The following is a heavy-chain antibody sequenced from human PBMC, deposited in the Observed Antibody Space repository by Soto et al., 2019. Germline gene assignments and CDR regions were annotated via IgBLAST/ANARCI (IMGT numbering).Heavy chain of an antibody. V-gene: IGHV4-31*03. J-gene: IGHJ6*03. D-gene: IGHD4-17*01. CDR1: GGSISSGGYY. CDR3: ARRAKGGDYYYYYYMDV. CDR2: IYYSGST. Sequence: QVQLQESGPGLVKPSQTLSLTCTVSGGSISSGGYYWSWIRQHPGKGLEWIGYIYYSGSTYYNPSLKRRVTISVDTSKNQFSLKLSSVTAADTAVYYCARRAKGGDYYYYYYMDVWGKGTTVTVSS.